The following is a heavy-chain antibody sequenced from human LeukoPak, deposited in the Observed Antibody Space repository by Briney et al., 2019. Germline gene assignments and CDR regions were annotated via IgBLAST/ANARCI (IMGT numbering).Heavy chain of an antibody. CDR3: ARLANRGVIINYWYFDL. D-gene: IGHD3-10*01. CDR2: IYYSGST. J-gene: IGHJ2*01. V-gene: IGHV4-39*01. CDR1: GGSISSSSYY. Sequence: SETLSLTCTVSGGSISSSSYYWGWIRQPPGKGLEWIGSIYYSGSTYYNPSLKSRVTISVDTSKNQFSLKLSSVTAADTAVYYCARLANRGVIINYWYFDLWGRGTLVTVSS.